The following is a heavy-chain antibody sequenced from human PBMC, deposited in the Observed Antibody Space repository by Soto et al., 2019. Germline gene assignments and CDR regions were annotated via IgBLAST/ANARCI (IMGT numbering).Heavy chain of an antibody. D-gene: IGHD6-6*01. Sequence: SETLSLTCTVSGGSISGYYWSWIRQPPGKGLEWIGYIYYSGSTNYNPSLKSRVTISVDTSKNQFSLKLSSVTAADTAVYYCARLEYSSSSHYFDYWGQGTLVTV. CDR1: GGSISGYY. CDR2: IYYSGST. CDR3: ARLEYSSSSHYFDY. J-gene: IGHJ4*02. V-gene: IGHV4-59*08.